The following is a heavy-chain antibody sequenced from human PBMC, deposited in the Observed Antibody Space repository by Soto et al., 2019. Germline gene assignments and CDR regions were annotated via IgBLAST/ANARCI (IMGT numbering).Heavy chain of an antibody. D-gene: IGHD1-26*01. CDR3: ARGNGPPPDSDYSGSYPFDY. J-gene: IGHJ4*02. CDR1: GGSISSYY. Sequence: SETLSLTCTVSGGSISSYYWSWIRQPPGKGLEWIGYIYYSGSTNYNPSLKSRVTISVDTSKNQFSLKLSSVTAADTAVYYCARGNGPPPDSDYSGSYPFDYWGQGTLVTVS. V-gene: IGHV4-59*01. CDR2: IYYSGST.